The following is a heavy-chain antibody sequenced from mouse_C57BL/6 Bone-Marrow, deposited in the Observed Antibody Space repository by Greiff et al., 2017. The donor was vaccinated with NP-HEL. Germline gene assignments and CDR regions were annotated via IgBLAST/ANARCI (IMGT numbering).Heavy chain of an antibody. D-gene: IGHD1-1*01. CDR1: GFNIKDDY. CDR3: TTGGSSPYAMDY. Sequence: SGAELVRPGASVKLSCTVSGFNIKDDYMHWVQQRPEQGLEWIGWIDPENGDTEYASKFQGKATITADTSSNTAYLQLSSLTSEDTAVYYWTTGGSSPYAMDYWGQGTSVTVSS. V-gene: IGHV14-4*01. CDR2: IDPENGDT. J-gene: IGHJ4*01.